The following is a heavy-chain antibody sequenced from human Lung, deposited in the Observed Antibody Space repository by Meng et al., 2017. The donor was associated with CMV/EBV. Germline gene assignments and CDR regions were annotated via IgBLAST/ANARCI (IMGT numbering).Heavy chain of an antibody. D-gene: IGHD6-19*01. V-gene: IGHV3-9*01. Sequence: SLKISCAASGFTFDDYAMHWVRQAPGKGLEWVSGISWNSGSIGYADSVKGRFTISRDNAKNSLYLQMNSLRAEDTALYYCAKESSGLDCWGQGPLVTVSS. CDR1: GFTFDDYA. CDR3: AKESSGLDC. CDR2: ISWNSGSI. J-gene: IGHJ4*02.